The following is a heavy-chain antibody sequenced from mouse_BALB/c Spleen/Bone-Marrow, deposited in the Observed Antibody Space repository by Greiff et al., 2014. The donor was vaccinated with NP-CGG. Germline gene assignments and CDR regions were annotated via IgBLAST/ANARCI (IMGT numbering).Heavy chain of an antibody. CDR1: GYTFTNYW. CDR3: ARGGDYGY. V-gene: IGHV1S132*01. J-gene: IGHJ2*01. Sequence: QVQLQQPGAELVKPGASVKLSCMTSGYTFTNYWIQWVKQRPGQGLGWIGEIFPGTGTTYYNERFKGKATLTIGTSSSTAYMQLSSLTSEDSAVYFCARGGDYGYWGQGTTLTVSS. CDR2: IFPGTGTT. D-gene: IGHD2-13*01.